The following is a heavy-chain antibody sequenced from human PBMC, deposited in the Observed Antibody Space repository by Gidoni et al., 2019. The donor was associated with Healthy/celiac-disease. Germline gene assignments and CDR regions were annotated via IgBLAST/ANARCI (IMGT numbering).Heavy chain of an antibody. Sequence: QVQLQESGPGLVKPSQTLSLTCTVSVVSISSGGYNWSWIRQHPGKGLEWIGYIYYSGSTYYNPSLKSRVTISVDTSKNQFSLKLSSVTAADTAVYYCARGHSSGHPYFDYWGQGTLVTVSS. CDR3: ARGHSSGHPYFDY. D-gene: IGHD3-22*01. V-gene: IGHV4-31*03. CDR1: VVSISSGGYN. J-gene: IGHJ4*02. CDR2: IYYSGST.